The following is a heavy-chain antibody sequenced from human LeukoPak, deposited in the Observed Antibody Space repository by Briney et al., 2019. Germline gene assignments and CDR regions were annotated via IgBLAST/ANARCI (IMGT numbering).Heavy chain of an antibody. CDR3: AKEGKYSYGYINYQRPLDY. D-gene: IGHD5-18*01. CDR1: GFTFSGYG. CDR2: TSGSGGST. J-gene: IGHJ4*02. V-gene: IGHV3-23*01. Sequence: GGSLRLSCAASGFTFSGYGMSWVRQAPGKGLEWVSATSGSGGSTYYAGSVKGRFTISRDNSKNTLYLQMNSLRAEETAVYYCAKEGKYSYGYINYQRPLDYWGQGALVTVPS.